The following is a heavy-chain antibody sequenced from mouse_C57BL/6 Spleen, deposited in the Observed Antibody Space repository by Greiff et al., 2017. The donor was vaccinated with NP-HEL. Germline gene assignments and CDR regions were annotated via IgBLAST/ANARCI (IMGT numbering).Heavy chain of an antibody. V-gene: IGHV1-9*01. CDR3: AKFDYCCSSLDY. CDR2: IYPGSGST. D-gene: IGHD1-1*01. CDR1: GYTFTGYW. Sequence: VQLQQSGAELMKPGASVKLSCKASGYTFTGYWIDWVKQRPGHGLEWIGEIYPGSGSTNYNEKFKGKATFTADTTSNTAYMQLSSLTTEDSAIYYWAKFDYCCSSLDYWGQGTTLTVSA. J-gene: IGHJ2*01.